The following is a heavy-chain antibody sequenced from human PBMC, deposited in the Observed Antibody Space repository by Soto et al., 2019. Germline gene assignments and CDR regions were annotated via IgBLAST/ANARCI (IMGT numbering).Heavy chain of an antibody. CDR2: INDDGSST. J-gene: IGHJ4*02. CDR3: TRDVQFQSFDS. D-gene: IGHD4-4*01. CDR1: GFTFNNYV. Sequence: EVQLVESGGGLVQPGGSLRLSCAASGFTFNNYVMHWVRQAPGKGLVWVSRINDDGSSTRYADSVKGRFTMSRDNAQNTVHLQMNSRRAEDTGVYYCTRDVQFQSFDSWGQGTLVTVSS. V-gene: IGHV3-74*01.